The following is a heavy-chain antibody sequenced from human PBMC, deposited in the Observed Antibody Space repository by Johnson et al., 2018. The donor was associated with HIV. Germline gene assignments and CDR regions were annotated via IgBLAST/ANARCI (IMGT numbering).Heavy chain of an antibody. CDR2: ISYDGGNK. D-gene: IGHD3-10*01. J-gene: IGHJ3*02. CDR1: GFTFSSYA. Sequence: QVQLVESGGGVVQPGRSLRLSCAASGFTFSSYAMHWVRQAPGKGLEWVAVISYDGGNKYYPDSVKGRFTISRDNSKNTLDLQMNSLRAEDTAVYYCARGTITLIRGVIGFDIWGQGTMVTVSS. CDR3: ARGTITLIRGVIGFDI. V-gene: IGHV3-30*14.